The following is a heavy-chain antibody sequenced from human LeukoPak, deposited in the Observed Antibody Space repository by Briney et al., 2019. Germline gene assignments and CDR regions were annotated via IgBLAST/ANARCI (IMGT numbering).Heavy chain of an antibody. CDR2: TDTSGNYI. Sequence: GGSLRLSCEASGFTFSNYGMNWVRQAPGKGLEWVSFTDTSGNYIYYGDSVKGRFTISRDNARNLLFLQMNGLRAEDTAVYYCAREVVGATSEFDYWGQGTLVTVSS. CDR3: AREVVGATSEFDY. V-gene: IGHV3-21*06. J-gene: IGHJ4*02. CDR1: GFTFSNYG. D-gene: IGHD1-26*01.